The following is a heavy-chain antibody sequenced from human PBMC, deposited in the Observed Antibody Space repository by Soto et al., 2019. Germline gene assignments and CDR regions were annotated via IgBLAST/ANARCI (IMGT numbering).Heavy chain of an antibody. J-gene: IGHJ4*02. CDR2: FYYSGST. Sequence: QVQLQESGPGLVKPSQTLSLTCTVSGGSISSGGYYWSWIRQHPGQGLEWIGYFYYSGSTYYNPSLKSRVTISVDKSKNQFSLKLSSVPAADTAVYYWASQQGWEDSSGIFDYWGQGTLVTVCS. V-gene: IGHV4-31*03. CDR1: GGSISSGGYY. D-gene: IGHD3-22*01. CDR3: ASQQGWEDSSGIFDY.